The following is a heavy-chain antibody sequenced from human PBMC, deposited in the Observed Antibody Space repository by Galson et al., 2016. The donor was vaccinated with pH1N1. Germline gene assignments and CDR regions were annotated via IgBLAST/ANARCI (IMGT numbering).Heavy chain of an antibody. D-gene: IGHD2-2*01. CDR3: ARVSSTIPFDP. Sequence: SVKVSCKASGYTFTDYYMHWVRQAPGQGLEWMGWINPDTGSTSYAQKLLGRVTMTRDTSISTVYMELSSLRSDDTAVYYCARVSSTIPFDPWGQGTLVTVSS. CDR1: GYTFTDYY. V-gene: IGHV1-2*02. J-gene: IGHJ5*02. CDR2: INPDTGST.